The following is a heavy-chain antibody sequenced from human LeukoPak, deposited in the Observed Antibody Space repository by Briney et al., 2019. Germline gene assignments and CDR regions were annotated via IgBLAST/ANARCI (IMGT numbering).Heavy chain of an antibody. CDR2: ISGRDDST. CDR3: AKWGDYDVLSGYYDSDY. D-gene: IGHD3-9*01. V-gene: IGHV3-23*01. CDR1: GFSFSNYA. Sequence: AGGSLRLSCAASGFSFSNYAMSWVRQVPGKGLEWVSAISGRDDSTYYADSVKGRFTISRDTSKNTLYLQMNSLRAENPAVYYCAKWGDYDVLSGYYDSDYWGQGTLVTASS. J-gene: IGHJ4*02.